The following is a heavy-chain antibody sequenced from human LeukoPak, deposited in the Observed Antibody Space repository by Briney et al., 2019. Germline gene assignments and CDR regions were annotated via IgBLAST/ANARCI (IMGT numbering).Heavy chain of an antibody. Sequence: GGSLRLSCAASGFTFDDYAMHWVRQAPGKGLEWVSGISWNSGSIGYADSVKGRFTISRDNAKNSLYLQMNSLRAEDTALYYCAKDMQPTLAAAGTLDPWGQGTLVTVSS. CDR3: AKDMQPTLAAAGTLDP. D-gene: IGHD6-13*01. V-gene: IGHV3-9*01. J-gene: IGHJ5*02. CDR2: ISWNSGSI. CDR1: GFTFDDYA.